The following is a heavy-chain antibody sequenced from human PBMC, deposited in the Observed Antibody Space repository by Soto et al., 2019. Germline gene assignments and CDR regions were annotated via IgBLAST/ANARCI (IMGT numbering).Heavy chain of an antibody. J-gene: IGHJ5*02. CDR1: GYTYISYS. CDR3: AREKWGSGSRWLDP. Sequence: GSVEVSCKASGYTYISYSMHLVRQAPGQRLEWMGWINVGNGNTKYSQNFQGRVTINQDTSASTAYMELSSLTSEDTAVYYWAREKWGSGSRWLDPWGQGTLVTVSS. CDR2: INVGNGNT. V-gene: IGHV1-3*01. D-gene: IGHD6-19*01.